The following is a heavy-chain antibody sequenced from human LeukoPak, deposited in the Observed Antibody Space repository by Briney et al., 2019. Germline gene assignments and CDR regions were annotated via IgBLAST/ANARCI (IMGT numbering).Heavy chain of an antibody. D-gene: IGHD5-24*01. J-gene: IGHJ4*02. V-gene: IGHV3-7*01. Sequence: GGSLRLSCAASGFTFSSSWMSWVRQALGKGLEWVANINEDGSAKYYVDSVKGRFTISRDNAKRSLDLQVNSLRAEDTAVYYCTRSRRDGNDYWGQGTLVTVSS. CDR1: GFTFSSSW. CDR3: TRSRRDGNDY. CDR2: INEDGSAK.